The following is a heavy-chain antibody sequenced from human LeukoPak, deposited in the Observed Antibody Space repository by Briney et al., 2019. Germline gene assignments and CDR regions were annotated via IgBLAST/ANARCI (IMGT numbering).Heavy chain of an antibody. CDR3: VKAPRTTVVGFDI. V-gene: IGHV3-64D*09. D-gene: IGHD4-11*01. CDR1: GFTFSSYA. CDR2: ISSTGGST. Sequence: GSLRLSCSASGFTFSSYAMHWVRQAPGKGLEYVSAISSTGGSTYYADSVKGRFTTSRDNSKNTLYLQMGSLRAEDTSVYYCVKAPRTTVVGFDIWGQGTMVTVSS. J-gene: IGHJ3*02.